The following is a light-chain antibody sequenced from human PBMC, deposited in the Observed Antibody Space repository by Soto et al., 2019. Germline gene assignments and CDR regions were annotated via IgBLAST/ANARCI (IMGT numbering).Light chain of an antibody. V-gene: IGKV4-1*01. CDR2: WAS. J-gene: IGKJ2*01. CDR3: QQYYYTPYT. CDR1: ESVLYSSNNKNY. Sequence: DIVMTQSPDSLAVSLGERATINCKSSESVLYSSNNKNYLTWYQQKPGQPPKLLIYWASTRQSGVPDRFSGSGSGTDFTLTSSSLQAEDVAVYYSQQYYYTPYTFGPGTKLEIK.